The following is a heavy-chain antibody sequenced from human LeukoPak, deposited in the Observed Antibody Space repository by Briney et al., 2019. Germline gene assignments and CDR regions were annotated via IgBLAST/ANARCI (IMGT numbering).Heavy chain of an antibody. Sequence: PGGSLRLSCAASGFTFSSYGMHWVRQAPGKGLEWVAVIWYDGNNKKYADSVKGRFTISRDNSKSTLYLQMNSLRAEDTAVYYCAKDGNYGGNGPLDYWGREPWSPSPQ. D-gene: IGHD4-23*01. CDR1: GFTFSSYG. CDR2: IWYDGNNK. V-gene: IGHV3-33*06. J-gene: IGHJ4*02. CDR3: AKDGNYGGNGPLDY.